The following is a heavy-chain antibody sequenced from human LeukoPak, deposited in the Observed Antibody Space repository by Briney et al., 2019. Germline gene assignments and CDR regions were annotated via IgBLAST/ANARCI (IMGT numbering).Heavy chain of an antibody. J-gene: IGHJ4*02. CDR2: ISYDGSNK. CDR3: ARGPDIVVVPAAIAFDY. D-gene: IGHD2-2*01. CDR1: GFTFSSYA. V-gene: IGHV3-30*04. Sequence: PGGSLRLSCAASGFTFSSYAMHWVRQAPGKGLEWVAVISYDGSNKYYADSVKGRFTISRDNSKNTLYLQMSSLRAEDTAVYYCARGPDIVVVPAAIAFDYWGQGTLVTVSS.